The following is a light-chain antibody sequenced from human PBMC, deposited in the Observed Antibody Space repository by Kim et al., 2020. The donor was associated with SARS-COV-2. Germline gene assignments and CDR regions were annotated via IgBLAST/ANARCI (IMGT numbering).Light chain of an antibody. CDR1: NIGSKS. CDR2: YDS. V-gene: IGLV3-21*04. Sequence: SVAPGKTGRITCGGNNIGSKSVHWYQQKPGQAPVLVIYYDSDRPSGIPERFSGSNSGNTATLTISRVEAGDEADYYCQVWNTNSEVFGGGTQLTVL. CDR3: QVWNTNSEV. J-gene: IGLJ3*02.